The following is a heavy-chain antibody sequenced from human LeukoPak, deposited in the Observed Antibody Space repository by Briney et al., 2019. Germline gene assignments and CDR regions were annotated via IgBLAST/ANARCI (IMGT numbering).Heavy chain of an antibody. CDR1: GGSFSGYY. D-gene: IGHD2-2*01. J-gene: IGHJ5*02. Sequence: SETLSLTCAVYGGSFSGYYWSWIRKPPGKGLEWIGEINHSGSTNYNPSLKSRVTISVDTSKNQFSLKLSSVTAADTAVYYCARGAGGSSTGNWFDPWGQGTLVTVSS. CDR3: ARGAGGSSTGNWFDP. V-gene: IGHV4-34*01. CDR2: INHSGST.